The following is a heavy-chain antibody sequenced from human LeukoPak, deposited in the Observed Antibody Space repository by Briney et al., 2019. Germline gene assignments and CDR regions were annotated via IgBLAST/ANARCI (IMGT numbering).Heavy chain of an antibody. V-gene: IGHV4-39*01. Sequence: PSETLSLTCTVSGGSISSSSYYWGWIRQPPGKGLEWIVSIYYSGSTYYNPSLKSRVTISVDTSKNQFSLKLSSVTAADTAVYYCARQMLPITMIVVVDAFDIWGQGTMVTVSS. CDR3: ARQMLPITMIVVVDAFDI. D-gene: IGHD3-22*01. CDR1: GGSISSSSYY. CDR2: IYYSGST. J-gene: IGHJ3*02.